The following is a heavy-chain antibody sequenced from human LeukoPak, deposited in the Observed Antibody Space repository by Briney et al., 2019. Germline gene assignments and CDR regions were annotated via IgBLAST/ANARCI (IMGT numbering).Heavy chain of an antibody. D-gene: IGHD3-3*01. CDR2: IYYSGST. CDR1: GGSIIRASSY. CDR3: AKDDFWSGYWTGGWFDP. J-gene: IGHJ5*02. Sequence: PSETLSLTCTVSGGSIIRASSYWGWIRQPPGKGLEWIGSIYYSGSTYYNPSLKSRVTISIDTSKNLFSLKLSSVTAADTAVYYCAKDDFWSGYWTGGWFDPWGQGTLVTVSS. V-gene: IGHV4-39*07.